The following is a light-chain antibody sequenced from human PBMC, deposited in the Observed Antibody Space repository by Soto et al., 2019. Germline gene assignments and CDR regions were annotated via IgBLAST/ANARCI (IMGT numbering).Light chain of an antibody. CDR1: QTTNTW. V-gene: IGKV1-5*01. J-gene: IGKJ2*01. Sequence: DIQMPQFPSTLSASVGDRVTITCRASQTTNTWLAWYQQKPGTAPTLLIYDASSLEGGVPSRFRASGSGTAFPLTISRRRPHDRATYYCQQYISCPYTFVHGTKVQTK. CDR2: DAS. CDR3: QQYISCPYT.